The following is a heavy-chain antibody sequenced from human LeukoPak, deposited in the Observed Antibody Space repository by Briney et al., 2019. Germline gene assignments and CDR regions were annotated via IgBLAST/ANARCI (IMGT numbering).Heavy chain of an antibody. J-gene: IGHJ6*04. V-gene: IGHV3-48*01. D-gene: IGHD5-12*01. CDR2: ISTSSTI. CDR1: GFTFTSYS. Sequence: GGSLRLSCAASGFTFTSYSMNWVRQAPGKGLEWVSYISTSSTIYYADSVKGRFTISRDNAKNSLYLQMNSLRAEDTAVYYCARGRYVDPPMDVWGKGTTVTVSS. CDR3: ARGRYVDPPMDV.